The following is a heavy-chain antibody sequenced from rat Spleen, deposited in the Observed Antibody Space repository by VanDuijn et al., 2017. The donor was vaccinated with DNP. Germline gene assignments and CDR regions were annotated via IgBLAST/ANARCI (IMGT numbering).Heavy chain of an antibody. J-gene: IGHJ2*01. V-gene: IGHV5-7*01. CDR1: GFTFSDYN. CDR2: IIYDGSST. D-gene: IGHD1-8*01. CDR3: TRHDYSNYYFDY. Sequence: EVQLVESGGGLVQPGRSLKLSCAASGFTFSDYNMAWVRQAPKKGLEWVATIIYDGSSTYYGDSVKGRFTISRDNAESALYLRMDSLRSEDTATYYCTRHDYSNYYFDYWGRGVMVTVSS.